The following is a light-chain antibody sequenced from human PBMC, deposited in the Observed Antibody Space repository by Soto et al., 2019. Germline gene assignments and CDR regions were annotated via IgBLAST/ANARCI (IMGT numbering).Light chain of an antibody. V-gene: IGKV1-5*01. CDR2: DAS. CDR1: ESIIRW. J-gene: IGKJ2*01. Sequence: DIQMTQSPSTLSASVGDRVSITCRASESIIRWLAWYQQKPGKAPKLLIYDASSLESGVPSRFSGSGSGTEFTLTINSLQPDDFANYYCKQYHSYYTFGQGTKLEIK. CDR3: KQYHSYYT.